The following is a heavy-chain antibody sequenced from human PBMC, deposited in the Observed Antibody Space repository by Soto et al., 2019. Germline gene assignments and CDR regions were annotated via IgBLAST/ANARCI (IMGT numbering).Heavy chain of an antibody. CDR2: LDQDGTQT. D-gene: IGHD7-27*01. CDR1: GFNFSYYW. Sequence: EVQLVESGGDLVQPGGSLRLSCAASGFNFSYYWMTWVRQAPGKGLEWVATLDQDGTQTFYVDSVKGRFTISRDNARNSLYLQINSLRAEDTAFYYCARENWGSYDYWGQGSLVTVSS. V-gene: IGHV3-7*03. CDR3: ARENWGSYDY. J-gene: IGHJ4*02.